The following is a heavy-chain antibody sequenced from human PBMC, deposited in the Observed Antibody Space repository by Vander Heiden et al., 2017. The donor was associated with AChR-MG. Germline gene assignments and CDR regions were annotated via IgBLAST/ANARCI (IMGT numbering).Heavy chain of an antibody. J-gene: IGHJ4*02. CDR2: ISSSVSTR. CDR1: GFTFSSYE. D-gene: IGHD3-22*01. CDR3: ARDRRVYYCETSGYLFDY. V-gene: IGHV3-48*03. Sequence: EVQLVASGGALVQPGGSMRHSWVTSGFTFSSYEMNWVRQAPVKGLEWVSFISSSVSTRYYADSVKGRFTSSRDNAKKSLYLQMNSLRVEDTAVYYCARDRRVYYCETSGYLFDYWGQGSLVTVSS.